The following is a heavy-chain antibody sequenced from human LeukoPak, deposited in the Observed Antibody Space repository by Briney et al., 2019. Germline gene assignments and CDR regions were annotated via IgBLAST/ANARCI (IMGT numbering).Heavy chain of an antibody. D-gene: IGHD3-3*01. Sequence: PSETLSLTCSVSGDSMSRYYWSWIRQPPGKGLEWIGYIYYSGSTNYNPSLKSRVTISVDTSKNQFSLKLSSVTAADTAVYYCARGPRLRFLGGNWFDPWGQGTLVTVSS. CDR1: GDSMSRYY. CDR3: ARGPRLRFLGGNWFDP. V-gene: IGHV4-59*12. J-gene: IGHJ5*02. CDR2: IYYSGST.